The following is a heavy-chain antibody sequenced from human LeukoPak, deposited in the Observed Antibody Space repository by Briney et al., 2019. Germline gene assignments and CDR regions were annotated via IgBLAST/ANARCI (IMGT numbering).Heavy chain of an antibody. V-gene: IGHV3-66*01. CDR2: IYSGGST. D-gene: IGHD1-7*01. CDR3: ARARNYGNFDY. CDR1: GFAFSSYW. J-gene: IGHJ4*02. Sequence: GGSLRLSCAASGFAFSSYWMHWVRQAPGKGLEWVSVIYSGGSTYYADSVKGRFTISRDNSKNTLYLQMNSLRAEDTAVYYCARARNYGNFDYWGQGTLVTVSS.